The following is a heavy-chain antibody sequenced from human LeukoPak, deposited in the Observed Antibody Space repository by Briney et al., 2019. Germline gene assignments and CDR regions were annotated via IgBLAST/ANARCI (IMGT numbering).Heavy chain of an antibody. V-gene: IGHV1-8*01. CDR1: GYTFTSYD. CDR2: MNPNSGNT. J-gene: IGHJ5*02. Sequence: ASVKVSCKASGYTFTSYDINWVRQATGQGLEWMGWMNPNSGNTGYAQKFQGRVTMTRNTSISTAYMELSSLRSEDTAVYYCARAYYDFWSGYYTGGNWFDPWGQGTLVTVSS. D-gene: IGHD3-3*01. CDR3: ARAYYDFWSGYYTGGNWFDP.